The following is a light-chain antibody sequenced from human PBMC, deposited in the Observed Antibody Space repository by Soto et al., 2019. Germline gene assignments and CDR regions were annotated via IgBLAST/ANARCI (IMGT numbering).Light chain of an antibody. CDR2: DAS. CDR1: QSVPHSY. V-gene: IGKV3-20*01. J-gene: IGKJ4*01. Sequence: EIPLAQSPGTLSLSPGERATLSCRASQSVPHSYLAWYRQKPGQAPRLLIYDASNRATGIPARFSGSGSGTDFTLTISRLEPEDFAVYDCQQYGSSPLTFGGGTKVDIK. CDR3: QQYGSSPLT.